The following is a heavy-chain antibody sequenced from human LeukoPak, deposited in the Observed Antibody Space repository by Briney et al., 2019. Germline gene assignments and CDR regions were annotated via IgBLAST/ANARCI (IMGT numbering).Heavy chain of an antibody. V-gene: IGHV4-4*07. CDR2: IYTSGST. CDR1: GASISSHY. CDR3: ARVTGYMIEDYFDY. D-gene: IGHD3-22*01. Sequence: SETLSLTCTVSGASISSHYWSWIRQPAGKGLEWIGRIYTSGSTNYNPSLKSRVTMSVDTSKNQFSLKLSSVTAADTAVYYCARVTGYMIEDYFDYWGQGTLVTVSS. J-gene: IGHJ4*02.